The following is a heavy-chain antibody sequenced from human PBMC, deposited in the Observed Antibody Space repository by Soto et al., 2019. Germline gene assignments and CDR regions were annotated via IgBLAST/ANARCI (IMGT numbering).Heavy chain of an antibody. CDR3: ARNAGSGCYDY. Sequence: QVQFVQYGAEVKKPGASVKVSCKASGYTFTGYPIHWVRQAPGQRLEWMGWINAGNGNTKYSQKFQGRVTITRDTSASTHYMELCSLRSEDTAVYYCARNAGSGCYDYWGQGTLVTVSS. J-gene: IGHJ4*02. CDR1: GYTFTGYP. D-gene: IGHD6-19*01. V-gene: IGHV1-3*01. CDR2: INAGNGNT.